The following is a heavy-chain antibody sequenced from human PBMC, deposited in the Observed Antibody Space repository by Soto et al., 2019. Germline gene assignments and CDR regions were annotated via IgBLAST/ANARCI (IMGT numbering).Heavy chain of an antibody. CDR1: GYTFTSCC. V-gene: IGHV1-18*04. CDR2: ISAYNGNT. J-gene: IGHJ4*02. Sequence: AASVNVSFKSSGYTFTSCCISWVRQAPGQGLEWMGWISAYNGNTNYAQKLQGRVTMTTDTSTSTAYMELRSLRSDDTAVYYCARGKAVALVDYWGQGTLVTVS. D-gene: IGHD6-19*01. CDR3: ARGKAVALVDY.